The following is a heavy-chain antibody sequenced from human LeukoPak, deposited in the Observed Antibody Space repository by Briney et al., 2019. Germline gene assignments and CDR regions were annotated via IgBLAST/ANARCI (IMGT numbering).Heavy chain of an antibody. J-gene: IGHJ4*02. CDR3: AKAGIGADGAGFLCEY. CDR1: GFTFSDYA. D-gene: IGHD1-1*01. V-gene: IGHV3-23*01. CDR2: ASYYVGKQ. Sequence: GGYLRLSCAASGFTFSDYAMSWVRQAPGKGLEWVSTASYYVGKQYHADSVRGRFTVSRDNSRNTVSLQMSSLRVEDTGIYYCAKAGIGADGAGFLCEYWGQGTLVTVSS.